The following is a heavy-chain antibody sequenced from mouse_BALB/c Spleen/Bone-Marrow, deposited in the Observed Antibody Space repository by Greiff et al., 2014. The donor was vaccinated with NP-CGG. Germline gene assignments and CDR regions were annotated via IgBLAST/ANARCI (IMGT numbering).Heavy chain of an antibody. Sequence: VQLQQSGPGLVAPSQTLSITCTVSGFSLTSYGVHWVRQSPGKGLERLGVIWAGGSTNYNSALMSRLSISKDNSKSQVFLKMNSLQTDDTAMYYCARYYYGFLDYWGQGTTLTVSS. CDR2: IWAGGST. CDR3: ARYYYGFLDY. J-gene: IGHJ2*01. D-gene: IGHD1-2*01. V-gene: IGHV2-9*02. CDR1: GFSLTSYG.